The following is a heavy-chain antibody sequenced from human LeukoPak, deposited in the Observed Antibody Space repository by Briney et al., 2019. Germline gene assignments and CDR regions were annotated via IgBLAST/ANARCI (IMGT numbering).Heavy chain of an antibody. CDR3: AREGSVTRALDY. Sequence: GGALRLSCAASGFSFSSHGMHWVRQAPGKGREWVAFARNDGSKTYSADSVKGRLTISRDNSKNTLYLQMNSLRAEDTVVYYCAREGSVTRALDYWGQGTLVTVSS. CDR2: ARNDGSKT. D-gene: IGHD4-17*01. CDR1: GFSFSSHG. J-gene: IGHJ4*02. V-gene: IGHV3-30*02.